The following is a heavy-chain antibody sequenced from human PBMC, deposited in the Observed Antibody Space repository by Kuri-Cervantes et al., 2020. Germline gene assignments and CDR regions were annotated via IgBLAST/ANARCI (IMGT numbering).Heavy chain of an antibody. D-gene: IGHD3-3*01. CDR3: ARGGRITIFGVVTDYYYGMGV. CDR1: GFTFSSYA. Sequence: GGSLRLSCAASGFTFSSYAMHWVRQAPGKGLVWVSRINSDGSSTSYADSVKGRFTISRDNAKNTLYLQMNSLRAEDTAVYYCARGGRITIFGVVTDYYYGMGVWGQGTTVTVSS. V-gene: IGHV3-74*01. J-gene: IGHJ6*02. CDR2: INSDGSST.